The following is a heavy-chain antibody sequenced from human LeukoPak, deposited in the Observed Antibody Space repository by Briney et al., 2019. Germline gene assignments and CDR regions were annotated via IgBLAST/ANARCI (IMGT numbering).Heavy chain of an antibody. J-gene: IGHJ6*02. CDR3: ARDHPIVGATRNSYGMDV. CDR2: ISGSGGST. CDR1: GFTFSSYA. D-gene: IGHD1-26*01. Sequence: GGSLRLSCAASGFTFSSYAMSWVRQAPGKGLEWVSVISGSGGSTYYADSVKGRFTISRDNSKNTLYLQMNSLRAEDTAVYYCARDHPIVGATRNSYGMDVWGQGTTVTVSS. V-gene: IGHV3-23*01.